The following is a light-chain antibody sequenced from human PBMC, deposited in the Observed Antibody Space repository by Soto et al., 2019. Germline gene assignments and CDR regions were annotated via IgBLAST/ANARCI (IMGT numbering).Light chain of an antibody. CDR3: SSYTSSSTQV. Sequence: QSALTQPASVSGSPGQSITISCTGTSSDVGGYNYVSWYQQPPGKATKLMIYEVSNRPSGVSKRFSGSKSGNTASLTISGLQAEDEADYYCSSYTSSSTQVFGGGTKVTVL. V-gene: IGLV2-14*01. J-gene: IGLJ2*01. CDR2: EVS. CDR1: SSDVGGYNY.